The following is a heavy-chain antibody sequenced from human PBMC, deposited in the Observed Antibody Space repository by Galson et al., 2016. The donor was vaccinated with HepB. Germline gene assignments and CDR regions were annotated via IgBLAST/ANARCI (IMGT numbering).Heavy chain of an antibody. Sequence: SETLSLTCTVSGGPITNNYYWAWIRQSPGQGLEWIGSLHHGGTTYYNPSLMSRFTTSVDTSKNQFSLNLNSVTAADTAVYYCARHALLGAKDFHNWGQGTLVTVS. V-gene: IGHV4-39*01. CDR3: ARHALLGAKDFHN. J-gene: IGHJ4*02. D-gene: IGHD1-26*01. CDR2: LHHGGTT. CDR1: GGPITNNYY.